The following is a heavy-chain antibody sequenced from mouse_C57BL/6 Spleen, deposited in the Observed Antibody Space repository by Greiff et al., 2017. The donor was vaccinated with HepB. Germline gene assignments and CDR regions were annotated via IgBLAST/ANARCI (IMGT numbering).Heavy chain of an antibody. CDR1: GYTFTDYE. CDR3: GTLWTD. Sequence: QVQLKESGAELVRPGASVTLSCKASGYTFTDYEMHWVKQTPVHGLEWIGAIDPETGGTAYNQKFKGKAILTADKSSSTAYMELRSLTSEDSAVYYGGTLWTDWGQGTLVTVSA. CDR2: IDPETGGT. V-gene: IGHV1-15*01. J-gene: IGHJ3*01. D-gene: IGHD1-1*02.